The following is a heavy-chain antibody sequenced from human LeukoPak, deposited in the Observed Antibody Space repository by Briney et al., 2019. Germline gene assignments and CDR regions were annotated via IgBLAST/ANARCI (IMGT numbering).Heavy chain of an antibody. CDR1: GFTFDDYA. Sequence: QPGRSLRLSCAASGFTFDDYAMHWVRQGPGKGLEWVAGITWNRDTIGYGDSVKGRFTISRDNAKNSLYLLMNSLGPDDTASYYCARVGVARSSGSGSYLWYLDYWGQGALVTVSS. J-gene: IGHJ4*02. CDR3: ARVGVARSSGSGSYLWYLDY. D-gene: IGHD3-10*01. V-gene: IGHV3-9*01. CDR2: ITWNRDTI.